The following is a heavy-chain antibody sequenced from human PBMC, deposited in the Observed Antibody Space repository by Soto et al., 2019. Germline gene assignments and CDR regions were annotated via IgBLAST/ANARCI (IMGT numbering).Heavy chain of an antibody. CDR1: GGTFSSYA. CDR2: IIPIFGTA. CDR3: ARDTGIEYSSSGFFDY. Sequence: QVQLVQSGAEVKKPGSSVKVSCKASGGTFSSYAISWVRQAPGQGLEWMGGIIPIFGTANYAQKFQGRVTITADESMSTAYMELSSLRSEDTAVYYCARDTGIEYSSSGFFDYWGQGTLVTVSS. V-gene: IGHV1-69*01. J-gene: IGHJ4*02. D-gene: IGHD6-6*01.